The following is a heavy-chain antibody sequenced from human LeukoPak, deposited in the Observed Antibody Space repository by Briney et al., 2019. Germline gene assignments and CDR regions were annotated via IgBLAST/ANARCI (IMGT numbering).Heavy chain of an antibody. J-gene: IGHJ4*02. CDR1: GGSISSSSYY. Sequence: SETLSLTCTVSGGSISSSSYYWGWLRQPPGKGLEWIGSIYYSGSTYYNPSLKSRVTISVDTSKNQFSLKLISVTAADTAVYYCARLDYGGNSPPADYWGQGTLVTVSS. V-gene: IGHV4-39*01. D-gene: IGHD4-23*01. CDR3: ARLDYGGNSPPADY. CDR2: IYYSGST.